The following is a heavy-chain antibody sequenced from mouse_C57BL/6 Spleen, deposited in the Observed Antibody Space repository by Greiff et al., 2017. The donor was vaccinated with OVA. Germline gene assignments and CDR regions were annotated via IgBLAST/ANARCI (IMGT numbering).Heavy chain of an antibody. V-gene: IGHV1-26*01. D-gene: IGHD2-1*01. CDR1: GYTFTDYY. CDR3: ARGGNLAWCAY. Sequence: EVQLQQSGPELVKPGASVKISCTASGYTFTDYYMNWVKQSPGKSLEWIGDINPNNGGTSYNQKFKGKATLTVDKSSSTAYMELRSLTSEDSAVYYCARGGNLAWCAYWGQGTLVTVSA. J-gene: IGHJ3*01. CDR2: INPNNGGT.